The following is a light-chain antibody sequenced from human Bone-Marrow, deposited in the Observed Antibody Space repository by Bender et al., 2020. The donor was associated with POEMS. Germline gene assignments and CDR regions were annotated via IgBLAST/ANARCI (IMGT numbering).Light chain of an antibody. CDR2: SNY. J-gene: IGLJ1*01. V-gene: IGLV1-47*02. CDR3: SSYAGSDNYV. Sequence: QSVLTQPPSASGTPGQSVIISCSGTDSNFGGNNVNWYQHLPGSAPRLVVYSNYQRPSGVPDRFSGSKSGTSASLAISGLRPEDEADYYCSSYAGSDNYVFGTGTKVTVL. CDR1: DSNFGGNN.